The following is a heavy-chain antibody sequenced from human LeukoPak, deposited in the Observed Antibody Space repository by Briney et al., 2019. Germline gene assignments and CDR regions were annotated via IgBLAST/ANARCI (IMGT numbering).Heavy chain of an antibody. CDR2: IYYSGST. J-gene: IGHJ4*02. D-gene: IGHD3-3*01. CDR1: GGSISSYY. V-gene: IGHV4-59*01. CDR3: ARVDFWSGSSVNY. Sequence: SETLSLTCTVSGGSISSYYWSWVRQPPGKGLEGIGYIYYSGSTNYNPSLKSRVTISVDTSKNQFSLKLSSVAAADTAVYYCARVDFWSGSSVNYGGQGTLLTVSS.